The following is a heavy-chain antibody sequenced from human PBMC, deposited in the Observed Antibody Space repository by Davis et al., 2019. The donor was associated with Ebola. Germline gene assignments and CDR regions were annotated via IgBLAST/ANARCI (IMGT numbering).Heavy chain of an antibody. D-gene: IGHD6-13*01. Sequence: GESLKISCAASGFTFSSYGMHWVRQAPGKGLEWVAVIWYDGSNKYYADSVKGRFTISRDNSKNTLYLQMNSLRAEDTAVYYCAKRWGSRDFSYYYYGMDVWGQGTTVTVSS. CDR2: IWYDGSNK. CDR3: AKRWGSRDFSYYYYGMDV. CDR1: GFTFSSYG. J-gene: IGHJ6*02. V-gene: IGHV3-33*06.